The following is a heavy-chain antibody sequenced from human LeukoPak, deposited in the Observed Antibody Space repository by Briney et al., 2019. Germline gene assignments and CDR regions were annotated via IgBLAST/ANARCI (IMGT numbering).Heavy chain of an antibody. D-gene: IGHD3-3*01. Sequence: GGSLRLSCAASGFTFSDYSMNWVRQAPGKGLEWVSSITSGESFIYYADSVQGRFTISRDNAKNSLYLQMDSLRADDTAVYYCARGQRAHVEWSYYMDVWGKGTTVTVSS. CDR1: GFTFSDYS. CDR3: ARGQRAHVEWSYYMDV. CDR2: ITSGESFI. V-gene: IGHV3-21*01. J-gene: IGHJ6*03.